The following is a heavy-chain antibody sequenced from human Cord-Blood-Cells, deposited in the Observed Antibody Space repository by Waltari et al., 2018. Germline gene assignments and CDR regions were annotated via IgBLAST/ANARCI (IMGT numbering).Heavy chain of an antibody. Sequence: QVQLVQSGAEVKKPGASVTVSCKASGYTFTGYYMHWVRQAPGQGLEWMGWINPNSGGTNYAQKFQGGVTMTRDTSIGTAYMELSRLRSDDTAVYCGAREGGLGIPSDYWGQGTLVTVSS. CDR1: GYTFTGYY. CDR3: AREGGLGIPSDY. V-gene: IGHV1-2*02. J-gene: IGHJ4*02. D-gene: IGHD7-27*01. CDR2: INPNSGGT.